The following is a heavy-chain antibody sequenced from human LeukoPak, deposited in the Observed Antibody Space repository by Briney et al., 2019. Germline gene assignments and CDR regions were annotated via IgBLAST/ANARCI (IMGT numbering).Heavy chain of an antibody. Sequence: GGSLRLSCAASGFTFSDYYMSWIRQAPGKGVEGVSYISSSGSTIYYADSVKGRFTISRDNAKNSLYLQMHSLRAEDTAVYYCARQNYYDSSGYYYPGNYYFDYWGQGTLVTVSS. CDR1: GFTFSDYY. J-gene: IGHJ4*02. D-gene: IGHD3-22*01. V-gene: IGHV3-11*01. CDR2: ISSSGSTI. CDR3: ARQNYYDSSGYYYPGNYYFDY.